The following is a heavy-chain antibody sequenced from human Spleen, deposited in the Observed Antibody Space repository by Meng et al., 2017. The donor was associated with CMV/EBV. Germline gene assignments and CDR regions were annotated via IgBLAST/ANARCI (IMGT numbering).Heavy chain of an antibody. J-gene: IGHJ4*02. CDR2: IRYDGSIK. V-gene: IGHV3-30*02. CDR3: AKNYDILTASQFYFDY. CDR1: GFIFNSYG. D-gene: IGHD3-9*01. Sequence: GGSLRLSCAASGFIFNSYGMQWVRQAPGKGLEWVAFIRYDGSIKKYADSVKGRFTISRDNSKNILFLQMNSLRVEDTAVYYCAKNYDILTASQFYFDYWGQGTLVTVSS.